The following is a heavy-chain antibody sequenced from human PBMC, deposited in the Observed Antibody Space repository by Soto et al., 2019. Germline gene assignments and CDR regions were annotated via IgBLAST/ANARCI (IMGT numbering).Heavy chain of an antibody. J-gene: IGHJ6*02. CDR3: ARGFYYGSGSYYYYYYYGMDV. Sequence: ETLSLTCAVYGGSFSGYYWSWIRQPPGKGLEWIGEINHSGSTNYNPSLKSRVTISVDTSKNQFSLKLSSVTAADTAVYYCARGFYYGSGSYYYYYYYGMDVWGQGTTVTVSS. D-gene: IGHD3-10*01. CDR2: INHSGST. CDR1: GGSFSGYY. V-gene: IGHV4-34*01.